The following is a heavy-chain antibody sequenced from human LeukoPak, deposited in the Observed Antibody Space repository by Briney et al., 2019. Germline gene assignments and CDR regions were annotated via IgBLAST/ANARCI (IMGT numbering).Heavy chain of an antibody. CDR3: VRDIREYDF. D-gene: IGHD3-10*01. Sequence: GGCLRLSCAASGFTFSSYWMHWVRQAPGKGLVWVSNINSDGSNTNYADSVKGRFTISRDNAKNTLYLQMNSLRAEDTAVYYCVRDIREYDFWGQGTLVTVSS. V-gene: IGHV3-74*01. J-gene: IGHJ4*02. CDR1: GFTFSSYW. CDR2: INSDGSNT.